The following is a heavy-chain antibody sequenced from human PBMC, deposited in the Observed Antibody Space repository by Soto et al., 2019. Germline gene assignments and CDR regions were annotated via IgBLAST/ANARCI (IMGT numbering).Heavy chain of an antibody. CDR2: ISSSSSYI. V-gene: IGHV3-21*04. D-gene: IGHD3-3*01. Sequence: PGGSLRLSCAASGFTFSSYSMNWVRQAPGKGLEWVSSISSSSSYIYYADSVKGRFTISRDNSKNTLYLQMNSLRAEDTAVYYCAKDGPTTIFGVVIDYYYYYYYMDVWGKGTTVTVSS. J-gene: IGHJ6*03. CDR1: GFTFSSYS. CDR3: AKDGPTTIFGVVIDYYYYYYYMDV.